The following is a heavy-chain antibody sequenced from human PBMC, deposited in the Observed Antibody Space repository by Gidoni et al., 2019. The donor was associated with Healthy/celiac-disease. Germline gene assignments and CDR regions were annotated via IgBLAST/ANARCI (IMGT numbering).Heavy chain of an antibody. CDR2: IWYDGSNK. V-gene: IGHV3-33*01. Sequence: QVQLVESGGGVVQPGRSLRLSCAASGFTFSSDGMHWVRQAPGKGLEWVAVIWYDGSNKYYADSVKGRFTISRDNSKNTLYLQMNSLRAEDTAVYYCAREPASSGYSSLNDYWGQGTLVTVSS. CDR1: GFTFSSDG. J-gene: IGHJ4*02. CDR3: AREPASSGYSSLNDY. D-gene: IGHD3-22*01.